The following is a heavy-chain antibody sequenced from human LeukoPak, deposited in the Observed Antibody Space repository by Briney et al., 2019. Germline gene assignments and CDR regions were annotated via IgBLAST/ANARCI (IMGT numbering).Heavy chain of an antibody. D-gene: IGHD1-26*01. V-gene: IGHV3-30*03. CDR1: GFTFSSYG. CDR2: ISYDGSNK. Sequence: GGSLRLSCAASGFTFSSYGMHWVRQAPGKGLEWVAVISYDGSNKYYADSVKGRFTISRDNSKNTLYLQMNSLRAEDTAVYYCARDVSGNYRDFDYWGQGTLVTVSS. J-gene: IGHJ4*02. CDR3: ARDVSGNYRDFDY.